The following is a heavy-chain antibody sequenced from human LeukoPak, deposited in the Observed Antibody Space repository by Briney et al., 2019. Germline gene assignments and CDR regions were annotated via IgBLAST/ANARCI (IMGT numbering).Heavy chain of an antibody. CDR1: GFTFSSYA. CDR2: ISGSGGST. CDR3: AKGSARNMVRGVMTY. Sequence: PGGSLRLSCAASGFTFSSYAMSWVRQAPGKGLEWVSAISGSGGSTSYADSVKGRFTISRDNSKNTLYLQMSSLRAEDTAVYYCAKGSARNMVRGVMTYWGQGTLVTASS. V-gene: IGHV3-23*01. D-gene: IGHD3-10*01. J-gene: IGHJ1*01.